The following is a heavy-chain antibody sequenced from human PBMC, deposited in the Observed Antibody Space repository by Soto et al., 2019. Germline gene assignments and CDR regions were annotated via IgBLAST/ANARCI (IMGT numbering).Heavy chain of an antibody. V-gene: IGHV3-21*01. Sequence: PGGSLRLSCAASGFTFSSYSMNWVRRAPGKGLEWVSSISSSSSYIYYADSVKGRFTISRDNAKNSLYLQMNSLRAEDTAVYYCARDLGYCSSTSCYRKYFQHWGQGTLVTVSS. D-gene: IGHD2-2*02. CDR3: ARDLGYCSSTSCYRKYFQH. J-gene: IGHJ1*01. CDR2: ISSSSSYI. CDR1: GFTFSSYS.